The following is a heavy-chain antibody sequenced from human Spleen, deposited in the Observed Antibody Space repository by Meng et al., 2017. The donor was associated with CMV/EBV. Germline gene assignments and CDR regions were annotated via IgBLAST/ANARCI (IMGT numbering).Heavy chain of an antibody. CDR2: IWYDGSSN. V-gene: IGHV3-33*06. CDR1: GFSFSSYG. CDR3: SKDRPPRIEPHYGMDV. Sequence: LSLTCVASGFSFSSYGIHWVRQAPGKGLEWVAVIWYDGSSNYYADSMKGRFTISRDNAKNTLFLQMNSLRVEDTAVDYCSKDRPPRIEPHYGMDVWGQGTTVTVSS. D-gene: IGHD1-14*01. J-gene: IGHJ6*02.